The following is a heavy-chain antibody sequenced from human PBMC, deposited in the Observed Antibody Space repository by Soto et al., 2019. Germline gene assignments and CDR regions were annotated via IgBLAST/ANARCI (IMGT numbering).Heavy chain of an antibody. CDR3: ARLYCSGGSCPNAPFDP. D-gene: IGHD2-15*01. V-gene: IGHV4-59*01. Sequence: SLTCTVSGGSISSYYWSWIRQPPGKGLEWIGYIYYSGSTNYNPSLKSRVTISVDTSKNQFSLKLSSVTAADTAVYYCARLYCSGGSCPNAPFDPWGQGTLVTVS. CDR1: GGSISSYY. J-gene: IGHJ5*02. CDR2: IYYSGST.